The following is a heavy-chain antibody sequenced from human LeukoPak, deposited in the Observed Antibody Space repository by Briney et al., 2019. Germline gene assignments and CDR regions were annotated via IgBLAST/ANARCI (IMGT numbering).Heavy chain of an antibody. Sequence: PGGSLRLSCSASGFTFTSYAMHWVRQAPGKGLEYVSAISSNGGSTYYADSVKGRFTISRDNSKNTLYLQMSSLRAEDTAVYYCVKESVTMVRGDPGDYWGHGTLVTVSS. CDR3: VKESVTMVRGDPGDY. CDR2: ISSNGGST. J-gene: IGHJ4*01. V-gene: IGHV3-64D*06. CDR1: GFTFTSYA. D-gene: IGHD3-10*01.